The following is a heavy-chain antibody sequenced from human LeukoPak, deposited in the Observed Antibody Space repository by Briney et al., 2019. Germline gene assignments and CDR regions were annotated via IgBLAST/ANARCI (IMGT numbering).Heavy chain of an antibody. D-gene: IGHD1-26*01. CDR1: GFTFSSYA. CDR2: ISSNGGST. V-gene: IGHV3-64*01. CDR3: ARDRSGTRGAFDI. J-gene: IGHJ3*02. Sequence: GGSLRLSCAASGFTFSSYAMHWVRQAPGKGLEYVSAISSNGGSTYYANSVKGRFTISRDNSKNTLYLQMGSLRAEDMAVYYCARDRSGTRGAFDIWGQGTMVTVSS.